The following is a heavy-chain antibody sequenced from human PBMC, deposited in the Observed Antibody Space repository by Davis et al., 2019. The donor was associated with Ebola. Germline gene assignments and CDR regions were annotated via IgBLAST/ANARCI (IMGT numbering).Heavy chain of an antibody. Sequence: GGSLRLSCAASGFTFADSAMHWVRQAPGKGLEWVSGISWNSGSIGYADSLKGRFTISRDNAKNSLYLQMNSLRAEDTALYYCAKGFIGSGSSFFDYWGQGTLVTVSS. CDR3: AKGFIGSGSSFFDY. J-gene: IGHJ4*02. CDR2: ISWNSGSI. D-gene: IGHD3-10*01. CDR1: GFTFADSA. V-gene: IGHV3-9*01.